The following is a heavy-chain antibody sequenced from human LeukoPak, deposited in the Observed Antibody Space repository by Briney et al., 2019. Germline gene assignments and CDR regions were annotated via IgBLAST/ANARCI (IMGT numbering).Heavy chain of an antibody. CDR2: IKQDGSEQ. D-gene: IGHD3-9*01. CDR3: ARLMYDILTGYPSFDY. Sequence: HTGGSLRLSCAASGFTFSSYWMSWVRQAPGKGLEWVANIKQDGSEQYYVDSVKGRFTISRDNAKNSLYLQMNSLRAEDTAVYYCARLMYDILTGYPSFDYWGRGTLVTVSS. V-gene: IGHV3-7*04. J-gene: IGHJ4*02. CDR1: GFTFSSYW.